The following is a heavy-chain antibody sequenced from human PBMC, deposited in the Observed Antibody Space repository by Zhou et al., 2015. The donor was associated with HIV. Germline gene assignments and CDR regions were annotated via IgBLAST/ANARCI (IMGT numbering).Heavy chain of an antibody. D-gene: IGHD5-18*01. CDR1: GGSFSNYA. CDR3: ARDPGYSYGPERRYWYFDL. V-gene: IGHV1-69*06. Sequence: QVLLVQSGAEVKKPGSSVKVSCEASGGSFSNYAVSWVRQAPGQGLEWMGAIIPIFGTVKYAQKFQGRVTLTADRSTNTAYMEMRSLRSEDTAVYYCARDPGYSYGPERRYWYFDLWGRGTLVTVSS. J-gene: IGHJ2*01. CDR2: IIPIFGTV.